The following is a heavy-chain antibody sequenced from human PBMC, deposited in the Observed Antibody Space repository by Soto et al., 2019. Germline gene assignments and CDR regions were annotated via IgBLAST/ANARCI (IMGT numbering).Heavy chain of an antibody. J-gene: IGHJ5*02. CDR2: INHSGST. CDR1: GGSFGGYY. Sequence: PSETLSLTCAVYGGSFGGYYWSWIRQPPGKGLEWIGEINHSGSTNYNPSLKSRVTISVDTSKNQFSLKLSSVTAADTAVYYCARGVNTYYYDSSGYPPSWGQGTLVTVSS. CDR3: ARGVNTYYYDSSGYPPS. D-gene: IGHD3-22*01. V-gene: IGHV4-34*01.